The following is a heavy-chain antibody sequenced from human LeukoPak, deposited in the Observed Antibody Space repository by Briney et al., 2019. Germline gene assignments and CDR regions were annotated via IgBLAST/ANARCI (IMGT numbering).Heavy chain of an antibody. CDR1: GFTFSSYW. D-gene: IGHD3-3*01. Sequence: PGGSLRLSCAASGFTFSSYWMHWVRQAPGKGLVWVSRINSDGSSTSYADSVKGRFTISRDNAKNTLYLQMNSLGAEDTAVYYCASEKYDFWSGYPDYWGQGTLVTVSS. J-gene: IGHJ4*02. CDR3: ASEKYDFWSGYPDY. CDR2: INSDGSST. V-gene: IGHV3-74*01.